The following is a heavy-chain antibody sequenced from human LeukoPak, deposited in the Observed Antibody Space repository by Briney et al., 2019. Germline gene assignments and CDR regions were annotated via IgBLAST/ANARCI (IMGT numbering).Heavy chain of an antibody. D-gene: IGHD3-10*01. CDR1: GYTFTDYY. Sequence: ASVKLSCKASGYTFTDYYIHWVRQAPGQGLEWMGRINPNSGGTNYAEKFQGRITMTRDTSISTAYMEVRRLTYDDTGVYFCARVRFGELAFDYWGQGTLVTVSS. V-gene: IGHV1-2*05. CDR3: ARVRFGELAFDY. J-gene: IGHJ4*02. CDR2: INPNSGGT.